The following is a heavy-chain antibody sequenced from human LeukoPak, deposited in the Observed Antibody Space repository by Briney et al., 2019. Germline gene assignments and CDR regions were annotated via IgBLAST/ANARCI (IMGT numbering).Heavy chain of an antibody. CDR2: VFYSGGT. V-gene: IGHV4-59*01. CDR1: GGSISTYY. CDR3: ARARGGTFGFNFDY. J-gene: IGHJ4*02. D-gene: IGHD3-10*01. Sequence: SETLSLTCTVSGGSISTYYWNWIRQSPGKRLEWIGYVFYSGGTYYNPSLRGRLTISVDTSKSQFSLKLNSVTAADTAIYYCARARGGTFGFNFDYWGQGALVSVSS.